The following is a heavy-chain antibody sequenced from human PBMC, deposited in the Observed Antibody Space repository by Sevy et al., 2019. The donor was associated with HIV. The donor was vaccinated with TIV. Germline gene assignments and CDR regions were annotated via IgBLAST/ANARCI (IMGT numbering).Heavy chain of an antibody. CDR1: GFTFSGSA. Sequence: GGSLRLSCTASGFTFSGSAMHWVRQAPGKGLEWVGRVRSKVNSYLTGYSASVRGRFTISIDDSKNTAFLQMNSLKTEDTAVYYCLAHDYIWGGSLIDYWGQGTLVTVSS. V-gene: IGHV3-73*01. J-gene: IGHJ4*02. CDR3: LAHDYIWGGSLIDY. CDR2: VRSKVNSYLT. D-gene: IGHD3-16*01.